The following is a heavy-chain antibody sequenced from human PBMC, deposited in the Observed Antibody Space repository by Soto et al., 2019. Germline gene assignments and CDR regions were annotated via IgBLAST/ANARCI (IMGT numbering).Heavy chain of an antibody. CDR1: GGSISSGGYY. CDR3: ARATTYYDFWSGYVGFDY. J-gene: IGHJ4*02. CDR2: IYYSGST. D-gene: IGHD3-3*01. Sequence: SETLSLTCTVSGGSISSGGYYWSWIRQHPGKGLEWIGYIYYSGSTYYNPSLKSRVTISVDTSKNQFSLKLSSVTAAVTAVYYCARATTYYDFWSGYVGFDYWGQGTLVTVSS. V-gene: IGHV4-31*03.